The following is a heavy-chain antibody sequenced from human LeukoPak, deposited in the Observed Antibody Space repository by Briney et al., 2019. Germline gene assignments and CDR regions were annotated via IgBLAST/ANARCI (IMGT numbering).Heavy chain of an antibody. CDR2: ISSSGSTI. D-gene: IGHD6-13*01. CDR3: ARGMSGWYFRAADAFDI. CDR1: GFTFSSYE. J-gene: IGHJ3*02. Sequence: GGSLRLSCAASGFTFSSYEMNWVRQAPGKGLEWVSYISSSGSTIYYADSVKGRFTISRDNAKNSLYLQMNSLRAEDTAVYYCARGMSGWYFRAADAFDIWGQGTMVTVSS. V-gene: IGHV3-48*03.